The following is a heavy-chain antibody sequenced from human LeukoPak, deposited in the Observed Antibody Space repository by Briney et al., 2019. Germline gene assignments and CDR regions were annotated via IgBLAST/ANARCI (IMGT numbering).Heavy chain of an antibody. J-gene: IGHJ4*02. D-gene: IGHD3-22*01. V-gene: IGHV3-15*01. CDR3: ATTGSGYYSPPGY. Sequence: GSLRLSWAASGFTFSNAWMSWVRQARGKGLEWVGRIKSKTDGGKTDYAAAVKVRFTISRDGSKNTLYLQMNSLKTEDTAVYYCATTGSGYYSPPGYWGQGTLVTVSS. CDR2: IKSKTDGGKT. CDR1: GFTFSNAW.